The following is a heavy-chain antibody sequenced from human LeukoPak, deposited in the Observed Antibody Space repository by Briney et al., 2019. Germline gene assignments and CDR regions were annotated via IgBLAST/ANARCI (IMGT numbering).Heavy chain of an antibody. CDR2: IITSSDRT. D-gene: IGHD1-20*01. Sequence: GGSLRLSCAASGFTFSSYDMSWVRQAPGKGLEWVSRIITSSDRTYYADSVKGRFTISRDNSKNTLYPQMNSLRAEDTAIYYCAKGQRYNWDDDTVDMWGQGTMVIVSS. J-gene: IGHJ3*02. CDR1: GFTFSSYD. V-gene: IGHV3-23*01. CDR3: AKGQRYNWDDDTVDM.